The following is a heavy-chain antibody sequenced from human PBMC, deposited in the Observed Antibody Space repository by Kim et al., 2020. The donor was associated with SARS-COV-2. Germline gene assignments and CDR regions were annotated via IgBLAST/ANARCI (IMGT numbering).Heavy chain of an antibody. Sequence: IYYADSVKGRLTIARDNAKNSLYLQMNSLRAEDTAVYYCARSSSSTSLDYWGQGTLVTVSS. CDR2: I. D-gene: IGHD2-2*01. V-gene: IGHV3-21*01. CDR3: ARSSSSTSLDY. J-gene: IGHJ4*02.